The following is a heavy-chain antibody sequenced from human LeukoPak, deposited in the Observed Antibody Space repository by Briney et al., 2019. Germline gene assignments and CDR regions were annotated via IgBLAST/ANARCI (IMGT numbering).Heavy chain of an antibody. CDR1: GHTFTGFG. CDR3: AKNRGATWWDLVDY. Sequence: ASVKVSCKASGHTFTGFGITWVRQAPGQGLEWMGWIGADSGNTNYAQKFQGRVTLSIDTSTSTAYIELRTLGSDDTAVYFCAKNRGATWWDLVDYWGQGTLVTVSS. D-gene: IGHD1-26*01. J-gene: IGHJ4*02. CDR2: IGADSGNT. V-gene: IGHV1-18*01.